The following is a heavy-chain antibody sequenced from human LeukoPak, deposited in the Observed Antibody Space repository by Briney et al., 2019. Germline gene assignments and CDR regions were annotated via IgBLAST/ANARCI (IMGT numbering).Heavy chain of an antibody. Sequence: ASVKVSCKASGYTFTSYYMHWVRQAPGQGLEWMGGIIPIFGTANYAQKFQGRVTITADESTSTAYMELSSLRSEDTAVYYCARSALGTVYYFDYWGQGTLVTVSS. V-gene: IGHV1-69*13. CDR1: GYTFTSYY. CDR3: ARSALGTVYYFDY. CDR2: IIPIFGTA. J-gene: IGHJ4*02. D-gene: IGHD3/OR15-3a*01.